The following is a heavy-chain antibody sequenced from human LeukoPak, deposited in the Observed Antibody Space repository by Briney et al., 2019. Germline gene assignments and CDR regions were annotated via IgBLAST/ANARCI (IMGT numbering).Heavy chain of an antibody. D-gene: IGHD6-19*01. J-gene: IGHJ4*02. CDR2: ISAYNGNT. V-gene: IGHV1-18*01. CDR1: GYTFTSYG. Sequence: EASVKVSCKASGYTFTSYGISWVRQAPGQGLEWMRRISAYNGNTNYAQKLQGRVTMTTDTSTSTAYMELRSLRSDDTAVYYCARDLSVEDSSGWYVYWGQGTLVTVSS. CDR3: ARDLSVEDSSGWYVY.